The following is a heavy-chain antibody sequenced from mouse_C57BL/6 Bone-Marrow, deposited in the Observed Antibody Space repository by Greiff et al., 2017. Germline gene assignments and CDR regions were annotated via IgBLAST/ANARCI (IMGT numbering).Heavy chain of an antibody. CDR1: GFSLTSYG. Sequence: QVQLQQSGPGLVQPSQSLSITCTVSGFSLTSYGVHWVRQPPGKGLEWLGVIWSGGSTDYNAAFISRLSISKDNSKSQVFFKMNSLQADDTAIYYCATVIYYDYDRYAMDYWGQGTSVTVSS. J-gene: IGHJ4*01. V-gene: IGHV2-4*01. CDR3: ATVIYYDYDRYAMDY. D-gene: IGHD2-4*01. CDR2: IWSGGST.